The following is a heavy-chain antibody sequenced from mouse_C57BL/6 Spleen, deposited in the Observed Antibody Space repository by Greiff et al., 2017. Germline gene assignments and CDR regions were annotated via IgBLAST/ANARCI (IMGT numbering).Heavy chain of an antibody. Sequence: VQLQQSGAELVKPGASVKISCKASGYAFSSYWMNWVKQRPGKGLEWIGQIYPGDGDTNYNGKFKGKATLTADKSSSTAYMQLSSLTSEDSAVYFCARGAQARTWFAYWGQGTLVTVSA. V-gene: IGHV1-80*01. CDR1: GYAFSSYW. D-gene: IGHD3-2*02. J-gene: IGHJ3*01. CDR2: IYPGDGDT. CDR3: ARGAQARTWFAY.